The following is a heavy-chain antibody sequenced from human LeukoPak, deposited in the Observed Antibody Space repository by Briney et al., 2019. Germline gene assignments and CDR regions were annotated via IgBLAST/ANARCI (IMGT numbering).Heavy chain of an antibody. CDR3: ASYKTYYDSSGNPFDY. Sequence: SETLSLTCTVFGSSINSVYSWGWIRQPPGKGLEWIGSIYHNGNTYYNSSLKSRDTISVHTSENQFSLKLSSVTAADTAVYYCASYKTYYDSSGNPFDYWGQGTLVTVSS. J-gene: IGHJ4*02. V-gene: IGHV4-38-2*02. CDR2: IYHNGNT. CDR1: GSSINSVYS. D-gene: IGHD3-22*01.